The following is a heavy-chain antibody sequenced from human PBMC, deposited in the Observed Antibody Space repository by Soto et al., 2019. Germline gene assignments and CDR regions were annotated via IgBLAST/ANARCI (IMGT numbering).Heavy chain of an antibody. CDR1: GGSVSGYY. V-gene: IGHV4-59*08. Sequence: PSETLSLTCTVSGGSVSGYYWSWIRQPPWKGLEWIGYIYYTGNTIYSPSLDRRVTLSVDTAKNQVSLKLTSVTPAADTAVYYCARHPTIARFENGLDVWGKGPMVTVSS. J-gene: IGHJ6*04. D-gene: IGHD3-3*01. CDR3: ARHPTIARFENGLDV. CDR2: IYYTGNT.